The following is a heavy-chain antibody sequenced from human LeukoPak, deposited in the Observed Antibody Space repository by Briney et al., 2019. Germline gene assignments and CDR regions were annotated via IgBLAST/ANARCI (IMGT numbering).Heavy chain of an antibody. Sequence: GGSLRLSCAASGFTFSSYEMNWVRQAPGKGLEWVSYISSSGSTIYYADSVKGRFTISRDNAKNSLYLQMNSLRAEDTAVYYCARDKLDESSTSWDMFIYYYYMDVWGKGTTVTISS. CDR2: ISSSGSTI. V-gene: IGHV3-48*03. J-gene: IGHJ6*03. CDR3: ARDKLDESSTSWDMFIYYYYMDV. D-gene: IGHD2-2*01. CDR1: GFTFSSYE.